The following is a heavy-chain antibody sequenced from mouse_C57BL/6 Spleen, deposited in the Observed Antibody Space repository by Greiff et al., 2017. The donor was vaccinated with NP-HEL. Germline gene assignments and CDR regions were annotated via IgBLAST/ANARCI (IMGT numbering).Heavy chain of an antibody. CDR3: ARYYANPRGFDY. Sequence: EVQLQQSGPELVKPGASVKISCKASGYTFTDYYMNWVKQSHGKSLEWIGDINPNNGGTSYNQKFKGKATLTVDKSSSTAYMELRSLTSEDSAVYYCARYYANPRGFDYWGQGTTLTVSS. CDR1: GYTFTDYY. V-gene: IGHV1-26*01. D-gene: IGHD1-1*02. CDR2: INPNNGGT. J-gene: IGHJ2*01.